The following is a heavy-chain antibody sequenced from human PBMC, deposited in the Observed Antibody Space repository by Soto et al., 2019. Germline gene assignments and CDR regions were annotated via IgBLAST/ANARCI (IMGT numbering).Heavy chain of an antibody. CDR1: GFTFSSYA. CDR3: AKASHRVVAFDI. Sequence: EVQLLESGGGLVQPGGSLRLSCAASGFTFSSYAMSWVRQAPGKGLEWVSAICSSGDCTYYADSVKGRFTISRDSSKNTLYLQMNSLTAEDTAVYYCAKASHRVVAFDIWGQGTMVTVSS. D-gene: IGHD3-10*01. V-gene: IGHV3-23*01. CDR2: ICSSGDCT. J-gene: IGHJ3*02.